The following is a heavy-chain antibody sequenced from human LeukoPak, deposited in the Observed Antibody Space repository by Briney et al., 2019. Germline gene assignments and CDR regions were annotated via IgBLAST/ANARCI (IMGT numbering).Heavy chain of an antibody. D-gene: IGHD6-13*01. J-gene: IGHJ5*02. CDR2: IYYSGST. Sequence: SKTLSLTCTVSGGSISSYYWSWIRQPPGKGLEWIGYIYYSGSTNYNPSLKSRVTISVDTSKNQFSLKLSSVTAADTAVYYCAREVVAAAGVLNWFDPWGQGTLVTVSS. CDR3: AREVVAAAGVLNWFDP. V-gene: IGHV4-59*01. CDR1: GGSISSYY.